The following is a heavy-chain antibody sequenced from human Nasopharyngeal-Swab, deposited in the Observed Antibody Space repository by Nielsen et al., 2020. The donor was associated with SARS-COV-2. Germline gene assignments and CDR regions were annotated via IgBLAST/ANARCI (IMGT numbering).Heavy chain of an antibody. Sequence: GESLKISCAASGFTFSSYGMHWVRQAPGEGLEWVAFIRYDGFNQHYVDSMKGRFTISRDSFKNTLYLQLNSLRAEDTAVYYCAKDHKMDSGGGVGYMDVWGKGTTVTVSS. J-gene: IGHJ6*03. CDR2: IRYDGFNQ. CDR3: AKDHKMDSGGGVGYMDV. V-gene: IGHV3-30*02. D-gene: IGHD3-16*01. CDR1: GFTFSSYG.